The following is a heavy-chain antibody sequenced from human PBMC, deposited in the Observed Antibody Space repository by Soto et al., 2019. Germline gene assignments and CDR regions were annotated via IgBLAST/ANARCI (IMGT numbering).Heavy chain of an antibody. CDR3: ARGPSSLTRFDY. CDR1: GFTFSSSW. Sequence: PDGSQSHPCVFSGFTFSSSWMHWVRQGPGKGLVWVAVVSYDGTNKYYADSVKGRFTISRDNSKNTLYLQMNSLRAEDTAVYYCARGPSSLTRFDYWGQGTLVNVPA. J-gene: IGHJ4*02. D-gene: IGHD2-2*01. V-gene: IGHV3-30-3*01. CDR2: VSYDGTNK.